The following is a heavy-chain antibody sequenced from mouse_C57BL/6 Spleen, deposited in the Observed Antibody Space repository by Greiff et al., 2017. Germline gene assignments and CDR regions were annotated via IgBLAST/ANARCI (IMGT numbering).Heavy chain of an antibody. CDR2: IDPEDGET. CDR3: ASPYYYGTGFAY. J-gene: IGHJ3*01. CDR1: GFNIKDYY. D-gene: IGHD1-1*01. Sequence: VQLKESGAELVKPGASVKLSCTASGFNIKDYYMHWVKQRTEQGLEWIGRIDPEDGETKYAPNFQGKATITADTSSNTAYLQLSSLTSEDTAVYYCASPYYYGTGFAYWGQGTLVTVSA. V-gene: IGHV14-2*01.